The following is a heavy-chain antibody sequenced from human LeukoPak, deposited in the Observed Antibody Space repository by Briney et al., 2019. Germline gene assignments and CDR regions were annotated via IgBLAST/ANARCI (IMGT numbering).Heavy chain of an antibody. Sequence: PGGSLRLSCAASGFTFDDYGMSWVRQAPGKGLEWVSGINWNGGSTGYADSVKGRFTISRDNAKNSLYLQMNSLRAEDTALYYCARDIVGATTGAYFDCWGQGTLVTVSP. V-gene: IGHV3-20*04. CDR3: ARDIVGATTGAYFDC. D-gene: IGHD1-26*01. CDR2: INWNGGST. J-gene: IGHJ4*02. CDR1: GFTFDDYG.